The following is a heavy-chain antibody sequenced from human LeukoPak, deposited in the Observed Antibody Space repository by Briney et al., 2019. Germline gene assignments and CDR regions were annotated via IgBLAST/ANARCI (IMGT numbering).Heavy chain of an antibody. CDR2: IRYDGSNK. V-gene: IGHV3-30*02. D-gene: IGHD3-10*01. Sequence: PGGSLRLSCAASGFTFSTYDMHWVRQAPGKGLEWVAFIRYDGSNKYYAESVKGRFTISRDNSKNTLYLQMNSLRSEDTAVYYCAKDPLFRRLGSENYFDYWGQGTLVTVSS. J-gene: IGHJ4*02. CDR1: GFTFSTYD. CDR3: AKDPLFRRLGSENYFDY.